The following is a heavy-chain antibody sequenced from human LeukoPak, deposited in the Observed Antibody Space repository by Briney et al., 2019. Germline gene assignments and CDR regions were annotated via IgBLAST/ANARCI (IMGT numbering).Heavy chain of an antibody. D-gene: IGHD5-18*01. CDR1: GVTVSNNY. CDR3: ARGKYTAVFDY. J-gene: IGHJ4*02. Sequence: RGSLRLSCAASGVTVSNNYMSWVRQAPGKGLEWVSVIYTSGNTHYADSVEGRFTISRDNSKNTLYLQMNSLRVEDTAVYYCARGKYTAVFDYWGQGTLVIVSS. CDR2: IYTSGNT. V-gene: IGHV3-53*01.